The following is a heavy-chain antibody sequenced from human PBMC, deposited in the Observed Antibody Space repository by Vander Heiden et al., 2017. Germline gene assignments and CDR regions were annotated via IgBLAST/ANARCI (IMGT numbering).Heavy chain of an antibody. CDR3: AKGDLGTEFDY. CDR2: ISGIGCST. CDR1: GFTFSSYA. J-gene: IGHJ4*02. D-gene: IGHD3-16*01. Sequence: CAASGFTFSSYAMSWVRQAPGKGLEWVSVISGIGCSTYYADSVKGRFTISRDNSKNTLYLQMNSLRAEDTAVYDCAKGDLGTEFDYWGQGTLVTVSS. V-gene: IGHV3-23*01.